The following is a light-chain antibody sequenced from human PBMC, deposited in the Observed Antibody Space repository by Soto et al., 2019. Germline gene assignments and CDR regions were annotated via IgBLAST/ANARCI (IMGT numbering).Light chain of an antibody. Sequence: SVLAQPASVSGSPGQSITIYCTGTSSDVGNYNLLSWYQQHPGKAPKLMIYEGSKRPSGLSNRFSGSKSGNTASLTISGLQAEDEADYYCCSYTDSRTYVFGTGTKVTVL. V-gene: IGLV2-23*01. CDR2: EGS. J-gene: IGLJ1*01. CDR3: CSYTDSRTYV. CDR1: SSDVGNYNL.